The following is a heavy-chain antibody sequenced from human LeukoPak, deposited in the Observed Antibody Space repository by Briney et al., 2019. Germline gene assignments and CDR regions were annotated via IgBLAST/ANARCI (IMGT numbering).Heavy chain of an antibody. CDR3: ATRPYCSGGSCYSSLVDY. J-gene: IGHJ4*02. V-gene: IGHV1-69*06. CDR2: IIPIFGTA. Sequence: GASVKVSCKASGGTFSSYAISWVRQAPGQGLEWRGGIIPIFGTANYAQRFQGRVTITADKSTSTAYMELSSLRSEDTAVYYCATRPYCSGGSCYSSLVDYWGQGTLVTVSS. CDR1: GGTFSSYA. D-gene: IGHD2-15*01.